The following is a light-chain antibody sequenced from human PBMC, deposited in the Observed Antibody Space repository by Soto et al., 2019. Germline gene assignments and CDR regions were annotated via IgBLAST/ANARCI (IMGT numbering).Light chain of an antibody. V-gene: IGLV1-40*01. CDR3: QSYDFTLRGVV. Sequence: QPVLTQSPSVSGAPGQRVTISCTGTTSNIGSNYDVHWYQHLPGTAPKLIIYGNTNRPSGVPERFSGSESGTSASLTITGLQADDEADYYCQSYDFTLRGVVFGGGTKLTVL. CDR2: GNT. CDR1: TSNIGSNYD. J-gene: IGLJ2*01.